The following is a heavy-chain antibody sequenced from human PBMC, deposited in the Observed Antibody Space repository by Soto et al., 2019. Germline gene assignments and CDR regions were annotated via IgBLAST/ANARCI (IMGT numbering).Heavy chain of an antibody. CDR3: ARIEIVSGGYKDYYYMDV. CDR2: IKQDGSEG. V-gene: IGHV3-7*01. CDR1: GFTLSSYW. Sequence: EVQLVESGGGLVQPGGSLRLSCVASGFTLSSYWMSWVRQAPGKGLEWVGNIKQDGSEGYYVDSVKGRFTMSRDNAKNSLYLQMNNPRAEDTAVYYCARIEIVSGGYKDYYYMDVRGKGTTVTVSS. J-gene: IGHJ6*03. D-gene: IGHD3-10*01.